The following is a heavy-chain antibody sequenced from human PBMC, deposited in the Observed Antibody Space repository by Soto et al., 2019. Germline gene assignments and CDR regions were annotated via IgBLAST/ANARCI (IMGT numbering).Heavy chain of an antibody. V-gene: IGHV4-59*01. J-gene: IGHJ6*02. CDR3: ARDSTRWFPYYGVDV. CDR1: GGSIDYYH. Sequence: SETLSLTCTVSGGSIDYYHWTWIRQPPGKGLEWIGYVSDSGRTSYNPSLQSRVTISVDSSRNQFSLRLTSVTAADTAVYYCARDSTRWFPYYGVDVWGPGTSVTVSS. CDR2: VSDSGRT. D-gene: IGHD6-13*01.